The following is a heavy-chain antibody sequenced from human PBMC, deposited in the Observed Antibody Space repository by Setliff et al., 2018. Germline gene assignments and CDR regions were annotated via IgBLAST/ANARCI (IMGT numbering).Heavy chain of an antibody. J-gene: IGHJ3*01. Sequence: LSLTCAVSGYSISNGFYWGWIRQSPVKGLEWIGSLFDGGSAYYSPSLKSRASISLDASKNQFALKLTSATAADTAVYYCARDPHYDPTYSLPGHAFDFWGLGIMVTVSS. CDR2: LFDGGSA. V-gene: IGHV4-38-2*02. D-gene: IGHD3-22*01. CDR3: ARDPHYDPTYSLPGHAFDF. CDR1: GYSISNGFY.